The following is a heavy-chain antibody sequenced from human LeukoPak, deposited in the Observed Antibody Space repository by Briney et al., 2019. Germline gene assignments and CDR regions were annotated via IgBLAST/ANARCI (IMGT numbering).Heavy chain of an antibody. D-gene: IGHD3-10*01. CDR1: GGTFSSYA. J-gene: IGHJ4*02. CDR2: IIPIFGTA. Sequence: SVKVSCEASGGTFSSYAISWVRQAPGQGLEWMGGIIPIFGTANYAQKFQGRVTITADESTSTAYMELSSLRSEDTAVYYCARAITMVRGVIIPLGVYWGQGTLVTVSS. CDR3: ARAITMVRGVIIPLGVY. V-gene: IGHV1-69*13.